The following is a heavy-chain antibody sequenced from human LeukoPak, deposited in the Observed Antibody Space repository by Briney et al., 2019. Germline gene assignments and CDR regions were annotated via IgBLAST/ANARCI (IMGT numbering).Heavy chain of an antibody. J-gene: IGHJ4*02. CDR3: ARDVSGWALYYFDY. V-gene: IGHV3-23*01. D-gene: IGHD6-19*01. Sequence: GGSLRLSCAASGFTFSSYAMSWVRQAPGKGLEWVSAISGRGNSTYYADSVKGRFTISRDNSKNTLYLQMNSLRAEDTAAYYCARDVSGWALYYFDYWGQGTLVAVSS. CDR2: ISGRGNST. CDR1: GFTFSSYA.